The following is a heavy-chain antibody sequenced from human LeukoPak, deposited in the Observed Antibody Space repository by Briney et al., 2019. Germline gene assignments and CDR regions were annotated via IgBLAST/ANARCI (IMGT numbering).Heavy chain of an antibody. CDR2: INPNSGGT. CDR3: ARGSLGFWSGYSY. V-gene: IGHV1-2*02. D-gene: IGHD3-3*01. J-gene: IGHJ4*02. Sequence: AASVKVSCKASGYTFTGYYMHWVRQAPGQGLEWMGWINPNSGGTNYAQKFQGRVTMTRDTSISTAYMELSRLRSDDTAVYYCARGSLGFWSGYSYWGQGTLVTVSS. CDR1: GYTFTGYY.